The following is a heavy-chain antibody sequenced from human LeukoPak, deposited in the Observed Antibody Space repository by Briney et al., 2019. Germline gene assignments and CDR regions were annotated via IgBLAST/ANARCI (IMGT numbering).Heavy chain of an antibody. V-gene: IGHV6-1*01. CDR1: GDSVSSNSAA. D-gene: IGHD3-3*01. CDR2: TYYRSKWYS. CDR3: ARDRGPYYDFWSGYNWFDP. J-gene: IGHJ5*02. Sequence: SQTLSLTCAISGDSVSSNSAAWNWIRQSPSRGLEWLGRTYYRSKWYSDYAVSVKSRITINPDTSKNQFSLQLNSVTPEDTAVYYCARDRGPYYDFWSGYNWFDPWGQGTLVTVSS.